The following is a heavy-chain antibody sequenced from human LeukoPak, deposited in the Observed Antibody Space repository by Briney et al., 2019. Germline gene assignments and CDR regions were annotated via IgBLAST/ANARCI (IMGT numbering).Heavy chain of an antibody. Sequence: SQTLSLTCTVSGGSITSGGNYWSWIRQHPGEGLEWIGYISHSGSTYYNPSLKSRVTISVDTSKNQFSLQLSSVTAADTAVYYCARYYCGSSSCPGVDYWGRGTLVTVCS. CDR2: ISHSGST. V-gene: IGHV4-31*03. J-gene: IGHJ4*02. D-gene: IGHD2-2*01. CDR3: ARYYCGSSSCPGVDY. CDR1: GGSITSGGNY.